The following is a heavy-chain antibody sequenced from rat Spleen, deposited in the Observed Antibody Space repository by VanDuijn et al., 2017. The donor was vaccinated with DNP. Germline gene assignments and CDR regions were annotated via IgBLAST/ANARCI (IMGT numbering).Heavy chain of an antibody. CDR1: GFIFNGFN. D-gene: IGHD1-3*01. Sequence: EVQVVESGGGLVRPGMSMKLFCHASGFIFNGFNMVWVRQTPTKGLEWVASFSPGGGVTYYRDSVKGRFTVSRDNVRSTLFLQMDSLRSEDTATYYCARQTPEFGFNPDWYLDFWGPGTMVTVSS. CDR3: ARQTPEFGFNPDWYLDF. V-gene: IGHV5-25*01. J-gene: IGHJ1*01. CDR2: FSPGGGVT.